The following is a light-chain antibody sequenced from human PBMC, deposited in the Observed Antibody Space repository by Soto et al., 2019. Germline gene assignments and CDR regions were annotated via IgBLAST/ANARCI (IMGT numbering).Light chain of an antibody. J-gene: IGKJ5*01. Sequence: IQLTQSPPSLSASVGDRVTITCPASQDITIYLHWYQQKAGKAPKLLIYDASHLEKGVPSRFSGGGSGTNFTFIIRSLQHEDIATYYCQQYYNFSSITFGQGTRLEIK. CDR1: QDITIY. CDR2: DAS. CDR3: QQYYNFSSIT. V-gene: IGKV1-33*01.